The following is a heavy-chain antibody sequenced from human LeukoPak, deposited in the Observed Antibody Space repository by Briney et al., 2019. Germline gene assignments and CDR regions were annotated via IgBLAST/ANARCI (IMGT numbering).Heavy chain of an antibody. CDR3: AREQTYYYGSGSYSRYYYMDV. J-gene: IGHJ6*03. Sequence: PGGSLRLSCAASGLTFSAYWMHWVRQAPGKGLVWVSRINTDGSSPTYAASVKGRFTISRDNAKNTLYLQMNSLRAEDTAVYYCAREQTYYYGSGSYSRYYYMDVWGKGTTVTVSS. CDR1: GLTFSAYW. CDR2: INTDGSSP. D-gene: IGHD3-10*01. V-gene: IGHV3-74*01.